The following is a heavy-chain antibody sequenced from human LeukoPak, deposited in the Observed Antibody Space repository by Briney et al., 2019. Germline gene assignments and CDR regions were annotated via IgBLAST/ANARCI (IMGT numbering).Heavy chain of an antibody. CDR2: ISGSGGST. J-gene: IGHJ4*02. Sequence: GGSLRLSCAASGFTFSSYAMSWVRQAPGKGLEWVSAISGSGGSTYYADSVEGRFTISRDNSKNTLYLQMNSLRAEDTAVYYCAKAGFGGQLLTFDYWGQGTLVTVSS. CDR1: GFTFSSYA. V-gene: IGHV3-23*01. CDR3: AKAGFGGQLLTFDY. D-gene: IGHD2-2*01.